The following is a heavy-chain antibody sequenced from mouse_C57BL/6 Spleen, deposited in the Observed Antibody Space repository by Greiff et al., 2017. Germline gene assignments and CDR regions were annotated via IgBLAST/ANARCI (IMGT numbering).Heavy chain of an antibody. J-gene: IGHJ2*01. V-gene: IGHV1-54*01. CDR2: INPGSGGT. Sequence: VQLQQSGAELVRPGTSVKVSCKASGYAFTNYLIEWVKQRPGQGLEWIGVINPGSGGTNYNEKFKGKATLTADKSSSTAYMQLSSLTSEDSAVYFCAREGIITTVVATAGDYFDYWGQGTTLTVSS. CDR1: GYAFTNYL. D-gene: IGHD1-1*01. CDR3: AREGIITTVVATAGDYFDY.